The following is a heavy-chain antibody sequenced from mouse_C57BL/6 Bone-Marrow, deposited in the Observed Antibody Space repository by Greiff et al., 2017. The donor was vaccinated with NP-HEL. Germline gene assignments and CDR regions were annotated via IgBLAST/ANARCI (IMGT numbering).Heavy chain of an antibody. CDR1: GYTFTSYW. Sequence: QVQLQQPGAELVRPGTSVKLSCKASGYTFTSYWMHWVKQRPGQGLEWIGVIDPSDSYTNYNQKFKGKATLTVDTSSSTAYMHLSSLTSEDAAVYYCARIYDGYHGYFDVWGTGTTVTVSS. J-gene: IGHJ1*03. CDR3: ARIYDGYHGYFDV. V-gene: IGHV1-59*01. D-gene: IGHD2-3*01. CDR2: IDPSDSYT.